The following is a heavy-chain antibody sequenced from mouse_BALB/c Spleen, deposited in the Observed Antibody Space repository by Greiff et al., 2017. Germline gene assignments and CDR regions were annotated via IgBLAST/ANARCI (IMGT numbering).Heavy chain of an antibody. V-gene: IGHV5-12-1*01. CDR3: ARHRYDYAMDY. Sequence: EVQLVESGGGLVKPGGSLKLSCAASGFAFSSYDMSWVRQTPEKRLEWVAYISSGGGSTYYPDTVKGRFTISRDNAKNTLYLQMSSLKSEDTAMYYCARHRYDYAMDYWGHGTSVTVSS. J-gene: IGHJ4*01. D-gene: IGHD1-1*01. CDR2: ISSGGGST. CDR1: GFAFSSYD.